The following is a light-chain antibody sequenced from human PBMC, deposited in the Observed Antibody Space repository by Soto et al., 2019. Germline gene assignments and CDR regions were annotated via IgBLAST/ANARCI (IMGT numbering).Light chain of an antibody. CDR1: QSISSW. CDR3: QQYNSYVWT. Sequence: DIQMTQSPSTLSASVGDRVTITCRASQSISSWLAWYQQKLGRAPRLLIYDASSLESGVPSRFSGSASGTEFTLTISSLQPDDFATYYCQQYNSYVWTFGQGTKVDI. J-gene: IGKJ1*01. V-gene: IGKV1-5*01. CDR2: DAS.